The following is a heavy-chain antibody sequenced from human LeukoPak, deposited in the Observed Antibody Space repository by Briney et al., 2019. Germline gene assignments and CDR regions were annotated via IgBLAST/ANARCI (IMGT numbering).Heavy chain of an antibody. CDR1: GFTFSSYS. Sequence: GGSVRLSCAASGFTFSSYSMNWVRQAPGKGLEWVSSISSSSYIYYADSVKGRFTISRDNAKNSLYLQMNSLRAEDTAVYYCARDRIAARDWFDPWGQGTLVTVSS. D-gene: IGHD6-6*01. V-gene: IGHV3-21*01. CDR2: ISSSSYI. CDR3: ARDRIAARDWFDP. J-gene: IGHJ5*02.